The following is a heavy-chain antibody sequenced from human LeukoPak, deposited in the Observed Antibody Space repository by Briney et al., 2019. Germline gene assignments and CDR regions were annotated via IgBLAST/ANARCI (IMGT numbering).Heavy chain of an antibody. J-gene: IGHJ4*02. V-gene: IGHV1-8*01. D-gene: IGHD3-22*01. CDR2: MNPNSGNT. CDR1: GYTFTSYD. CDR3: ARPYYYDSSGYYFGY. Sequence: ASVKVSCKASGYTFTSYDINWVRRATGQGLEWMGWMNPNSGNTGYAQKFQGRVTMTRNTSISTAYMGLSSLRSEDTAVYCCARPYYYDSSGYYFGYWGQGTLVTVSS.